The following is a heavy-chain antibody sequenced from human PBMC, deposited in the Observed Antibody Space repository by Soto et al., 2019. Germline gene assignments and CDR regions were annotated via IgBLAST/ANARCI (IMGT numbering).Heavy chain of an antibody. D-gene: IGHD3-16*01. V-gene: IGHV3-33*05. CDR1: GFTFRSSV. CDR3: ARWGPTGGLDV. CDR2: TSYDGSKN. Sequence: QVQLVESGGGVVQPGTSLRLSCVGSGFTFRSSVIHWVRQAPGKGLEWVALTSYDGSKNFYGDSVKGRFTISRDNYRNTVELQIDSLRIEDTALYYCARWGPTGGLDVWGQGTLVSVSS. J-gene: IGHJ4*02.